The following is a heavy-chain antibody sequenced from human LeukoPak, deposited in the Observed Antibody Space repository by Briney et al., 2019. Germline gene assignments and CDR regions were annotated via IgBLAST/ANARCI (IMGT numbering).Heavy chain of an antibody. CDR1: GYTFTSYH. J-gene: IGHJ4*02. CDR2: INLSGGST. CDR3: ARDYVDDIPMIKDY. Sequence: ASVKVSCKASGYTFTSYHMHWMRQAPGQGLEWMGKINLSGGSTTYAQKFQGRVTMTRDTSTSTVYMELSSLRSEDTAVYYCARDYVDDIPMIKDYWGQGTLVTVSS. D-gene: IGHD2-8*01. V-gene: IGHV1-46*01.